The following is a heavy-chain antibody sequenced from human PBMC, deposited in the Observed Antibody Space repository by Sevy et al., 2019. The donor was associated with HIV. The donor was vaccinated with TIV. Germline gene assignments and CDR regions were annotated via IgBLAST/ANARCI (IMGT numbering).Heavy chain of an antibody. CDR1: GGSMSSYF. CDR2: IYYTGTT. J-gene: IGHJ4*02. D-gene: IGHD3-10*01. Sequence: SETLSLTCTVSGGSMSSYFWSWIRQPPGKGLEWIGYIYYTGTTNYNPSLKSRLTMSLDTSKNRFSLKLTAVTAPDTAVYYCARDSVLSPRVFDSWGQGTLVTVSS. CDR3: ARDSVLSPRVFDS. V-gene: IGHV4-59*01.